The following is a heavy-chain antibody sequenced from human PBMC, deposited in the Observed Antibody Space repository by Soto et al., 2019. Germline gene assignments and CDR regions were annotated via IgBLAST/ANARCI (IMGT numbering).Heavy chain of an antibody. CDR1: GFTFSNAW. D-gene: IGHD6-19*01. V-gene: IGHV3-15*01. CDR3: TTDRTRGGWYIGKNYYMDV. J-gene: IGHJ6*03. Sequence: EVQLVESGGGLVKPGGSLRLSCAASGFTFSNAWMSWVRQAPGKGLEWVGRIKSKTDGGTTDYAAPVKGRFTISRDDSKNTLYLQMNSLKTEDTAVYYCTTDRTRGGWYIGKNYYMDVCGKGTTVTVSS. CDR2: IKSKTDGGTT.